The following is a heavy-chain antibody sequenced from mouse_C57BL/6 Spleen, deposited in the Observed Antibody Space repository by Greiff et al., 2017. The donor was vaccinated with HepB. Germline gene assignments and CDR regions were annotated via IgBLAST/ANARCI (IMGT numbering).Heavy chain of an antibody. V-gene: IGHV14-3*02. CDR2: LDPANGNT. CDR3: ARIKA. J-gene: IGHJ2*01. CDR1: GFNIKDTY. Sequence: EVQLQQSGAELVKPGASVKLSCTASGFNIKDTYMHWVKQRPEQCLECIGRLDPANGNTKYDPKFQGKANITADTSSNPAYLQLSSLTSEDTAVYYCARIKAWGQGTTLTVSS. D-gene: IGHD1-3*01.